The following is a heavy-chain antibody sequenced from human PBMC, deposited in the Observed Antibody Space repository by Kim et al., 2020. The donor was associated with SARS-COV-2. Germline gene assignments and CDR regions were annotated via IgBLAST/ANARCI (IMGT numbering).Heavy chain of an antibody. CDR2: ISSGGSTI. J-gene: IGHJ2*01. Sequence: GGSLRLSCAGSGFTFSSYEMNWVRQARGKGLEWVSYISSGGSTIYYADSVKGRFTISRDNAKKSLILQMNSLRAEDTAVYYCARSNYYGWYFDLWGRGTLVTVSS. V-gene: IGHV3-48*03. CDR1: GFTFSSYE. CDR3: ARSNYYGWYFDL. D-gene: IGHD3-22*01.